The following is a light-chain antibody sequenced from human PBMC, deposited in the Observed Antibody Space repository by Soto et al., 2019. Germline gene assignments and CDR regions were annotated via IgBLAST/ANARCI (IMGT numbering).Light chain of an antibody. CDR3: QQYNSYPWT. Sequence: AIRMTQSPSSLSASTGDIVTITCRASQGISSYLAWYQQKPGKAPKLLIYAASSLQSGVPSRFSGSGSGTEFTLTISSLQPDDFATYYCQQYNSYPWTFGQGTKVDI. V-gene: IGKV1-8*01. J-gene: IGKJ1*01. CDR2: AAS. CDR1: QGISSY.